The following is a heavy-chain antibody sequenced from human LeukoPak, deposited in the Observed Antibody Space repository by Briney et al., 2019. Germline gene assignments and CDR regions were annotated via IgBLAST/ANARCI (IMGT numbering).Heavy chain of an antibody. Sequence: GGSLRLSCAASGFSFSSYVRSWVRQAPGKGLEWVSSVSGSGNSIHYADSVRGRFTISRDNSKNMLYLQMNSLRAEDTAVYYCTNPPGNYFFDYWGQGTLVTVSS. CDR2: VSGSGNSI. CDR3: TNPPGNYFFDY. J-gene: IGHJ4*02. V-gene: IGHV3-23*01. CDR1: GFSFSSYV.